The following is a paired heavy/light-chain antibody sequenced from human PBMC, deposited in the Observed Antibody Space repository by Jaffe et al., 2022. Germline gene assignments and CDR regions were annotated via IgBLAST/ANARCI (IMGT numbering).Light chain of an antibody. CDR2: GAS. CDR1: QSVSSSS. V-gene: IGKV3-20*01. CDR3: QQYATSPPT. J-gene: IGKJ3*01. Sequence: ETLLTQSPGTLSLSPGERVTLSCRASQSVSSSSLAWYQQKPGQAPRLLIYGASSRATGIPDRFSGSGSGTAFTLTISRLEPEDFAVYFCQQYATSPPTFGPGTKVDLK.
Heavy chain of an antibody. J-gene: IGHJ1*01. V-gene: IGHV4-59*02. CDR2: RYYSGTT. Sequence: QVQLQESGPGLVKPSETLSLSCTVSGGSVSGHYWSWIRQAPEKGLEWIGYRYYSGTTNYNPSLKSRVTISLDTSKNQFSLKLKSVTAADTAVYYCARGFPGYYDSSASFWVEYFQDWGQGTLVTVSS. CDR3: ARGFPGYYDSSASFWVEYFQD. CDR1: GGSVSGHY. D-gene: IGHD3-22*01.